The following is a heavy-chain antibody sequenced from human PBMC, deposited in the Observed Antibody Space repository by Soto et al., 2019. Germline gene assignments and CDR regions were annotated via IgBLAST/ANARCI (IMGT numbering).Heavy chain of an antibody. CDR2: INAGNGNT. CDR3: ARGVAGPLHWFDP. V-gene: IGHV1-3*01. CDR1: GYTFTSYA. Sequence: ASVKVSCKASGYTFTSYAMHWVRQAPGQRFEWMGWINAGNGNTKYSQKFQGRVTITRDTSASTAYMQLSSLRSEDTAVYYCARGVAGPLHWFDPWGQGTLVTVSS. J-gene: IGHJ5*02. D-gene: IGHD6-19*01.